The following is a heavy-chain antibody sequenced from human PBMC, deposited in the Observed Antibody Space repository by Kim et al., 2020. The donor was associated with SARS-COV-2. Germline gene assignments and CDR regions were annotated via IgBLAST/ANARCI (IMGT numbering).Heavy chain of an antibody. Sequence: TYYADSVQGRFTISRDNSKNTLYLQMSSLRADDTAVYFCAKILDASGLDYWGQGALVTVSS. J-gene: IGHJ4*02. CDR2: T. CDR3: AKILDASGLDY. V-gene: IGHV3-23*01.